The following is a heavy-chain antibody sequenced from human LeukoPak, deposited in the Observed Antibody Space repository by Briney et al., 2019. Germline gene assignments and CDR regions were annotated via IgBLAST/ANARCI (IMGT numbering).Heavy chain of an antibody. D-gene: IGHD3-10*01. CDR3: AKQDTYYYGSGSYSFDY. J-gene: IGHJ4*02. CDR2: ISGSSGST. CDR1: GFTFSSHA. V-gene: IGHV3-23*01. Sequence: GGSLRLSCAASGFTFSSHAMSWVRQAPGKGLEWVSGISGSSGSTYYADSVKGRFTISRDKSKNTLYLQMNSLRAEDTAVYYCAKQDTYYYGSGSYSFDYWGQGTLVTVSS.